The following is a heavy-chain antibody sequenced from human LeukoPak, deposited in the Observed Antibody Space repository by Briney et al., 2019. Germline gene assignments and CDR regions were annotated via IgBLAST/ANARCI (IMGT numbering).Heavy chain of an antibody. CDR1: GFTFSSYW. CDR2: INSDGSNT. CDR3: ARVSGYVLDY. V-gene: IGHV3-74*01. D-gene: IGHD5-12*01. Sequence: GGSLRLSCAASGFTFSSYWMHWVRQAPGKGLVWVSRINSDGSNTIYADSVRGRFTISRDNAKNTLYLQMNSLRAEDTAVYHCARVSGYVLDYWGQGTLVTVSS. J-gene: IGHJ4*02.